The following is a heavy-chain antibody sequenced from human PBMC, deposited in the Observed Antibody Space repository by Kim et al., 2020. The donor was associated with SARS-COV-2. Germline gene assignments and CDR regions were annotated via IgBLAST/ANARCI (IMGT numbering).Heavy chain of an antibody. CDR2: T. Sequence: TGYAQKFQGRVTMTRNTSITTAYMELSSLRSEDTAVYYCARGYGRNWFDPWGQGTLVTVSS. V-gene: IGHV1-8*01. D-gene: IGHD4-17*01. CDR3: ARGYGRNWFDP. J-gene: IGHJ5*02.